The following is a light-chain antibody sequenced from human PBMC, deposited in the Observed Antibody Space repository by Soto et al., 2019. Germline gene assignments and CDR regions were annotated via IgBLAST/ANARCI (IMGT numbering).Light chain of an antibody. CDR1: QGISSY. Sequence: DIQLTQSPSFLSASVGDRVTITCRASQGISSYLAWYQQKPGKAPKLLIYAASTLQSGVPSGFSGSGSGTEFTLTISSLQPEDFATYYCQQLNSYPFTFGGGTKVEIK. V-gene: IGKV1-9*01. CDR2: AAS. CDR3: QQLNSYPFT. J-gene: IGKJ4*01.